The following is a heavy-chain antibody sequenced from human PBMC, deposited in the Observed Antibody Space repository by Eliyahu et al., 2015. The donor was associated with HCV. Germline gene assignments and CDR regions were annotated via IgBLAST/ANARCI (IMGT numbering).Heavy chain of an antibody. J-gene: IGHJ6*02. Sequence: QVQLQESGPGLVKPSETLSLTCTVSGGSISSYYWSWIRQPPGKGLXWIGYIYYSGSTNYNPSLKSRVTISVDTSKNQFSLKLSSVTAADTAVYYCARGDYGDYYYYGMDVWGQGTTVTVSS. V-gene: IGHV4-59*01. CDR3: ARGDYGDYYYYGMDV. D-gene: IGHD4-17*01. CDR2: IYYSGST. CDR1: GGSISSYY.